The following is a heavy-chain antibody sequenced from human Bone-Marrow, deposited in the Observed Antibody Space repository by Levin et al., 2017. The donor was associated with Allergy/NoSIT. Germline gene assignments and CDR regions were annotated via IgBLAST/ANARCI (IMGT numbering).Heavy chain of an antibody. Sequence: PSETLSLTCSVSGASVIGGDAYWSWIRQTPGKGLEWLGYIHYTGSAFYAASLRGRLSLSIDTSTNQFSLTLNSVTVADSAIYFCAREGPLYGTGSFDFWGQGSLVTVSS. CDR2: IHYTGSA. CDR3: AREGPLYGTGSFDF. J-gene: IGHJ4*02. CDR1: GASVIGGDAY. D-gene: IGHD2-8*02. V-gene: IGHV4-30-4*01.